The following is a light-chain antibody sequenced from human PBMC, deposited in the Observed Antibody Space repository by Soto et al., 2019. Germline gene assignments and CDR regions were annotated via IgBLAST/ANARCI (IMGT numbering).Light chain of an antibody. CDR3: KQYKEWPPFT. V-gene: IGKV3-11*01. CDR2: DAS. CDR1: QSVSSK. J-gene: IGKJ5*01. Sequence: EIVVTHSPATLSVSPGGGGAGCWMASQSVSSKLAWYQQKPGQAPRLLIYDASNRATGIPARFSGSGSGTDFTLTISSLEPEDFAVYYCKQYKEWPPFTFGQGTRLEIK.